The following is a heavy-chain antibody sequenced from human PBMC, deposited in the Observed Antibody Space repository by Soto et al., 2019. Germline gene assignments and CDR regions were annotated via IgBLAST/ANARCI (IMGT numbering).Heavy chain of an antibody. CDR2: INPKSGGT. J-gene: IGHJ6*02. Sequence: QVQLVQSGAEVKKPGASVTVSCKASGYTFSDNHIHWLRQAPGQRPEWMGWINPKSGGTNFAEKFQGRVTMTRDTSISTAYMELSSLRSDDTAVYYCARSKLALVVVADYYGMDVWGQGTTVIVSS. D-gene: IGHD2-15*01. V-gene: IGHV1-2*02. CDR3: ARSKLALVVVADYYGMDV. CDR1: GYTFSDNH.